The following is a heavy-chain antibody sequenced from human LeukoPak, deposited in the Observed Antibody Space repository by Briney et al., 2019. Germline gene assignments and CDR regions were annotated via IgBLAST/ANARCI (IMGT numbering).Heavy chain of an antibody. D-gene: IGHD1-26*01. CDR2: IYYSGST. J-gene: IGHJ4*02. CDR1: GGSISSYY. Sequence: SETLSLTCTVSGGSISSYYCSWIRQPPGKGLEWIGYIYYSGSTNYNPSLKSRVTISVDTSKNQFSLKLSSVTAADTAVYYCARHGGSYYGYFDYWGQGTLVTVSS. V-gene: IGHV4-59*08. CDR3: ARHGGSYYGYFDY.